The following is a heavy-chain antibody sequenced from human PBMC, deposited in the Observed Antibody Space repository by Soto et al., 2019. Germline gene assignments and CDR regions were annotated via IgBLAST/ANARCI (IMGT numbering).Heavy chain of an antibody. V-gene: IGHV4-61*01. Sequence: PSETLSLTCIVSGGSVSSGRYYWSWIRQPPGKGLEWIGYMYYSGSTNYNPSLQSRVTISIHTSKNQFSLKLSSVTAADTAVYYCARTYVDTAMIEYYFDCWGQGTLVTVSS. D-gene: IGHD5-18*01. CDR2: MYYSGST. J-gene: IGHJ4*02. CDR1: GGSVSSGRYY. CDR3: ARTYVDTAMIEYYFDC.